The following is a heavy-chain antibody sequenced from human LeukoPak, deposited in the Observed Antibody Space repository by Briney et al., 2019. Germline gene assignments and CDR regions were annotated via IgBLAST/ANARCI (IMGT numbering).Heavy chain of an antibody. Sequence: GGSLRLSCAASGFMFSNYGMSWVRQAPGKGLGCVSAISGTGDSTYYADSVKGRFTISRDNSKNTLYLQMNSLRADDTAVYYCATYRQVLLPFESWGQGTLVTVSS. D-gene: IGHD2-8*02. CDR2: ISGTGDST. V-gene: IGHV3-23*01. J-gene: IGHJ4*02. CDR1: GFMFSNYG. CDR3: ATYRQVLLPFES.